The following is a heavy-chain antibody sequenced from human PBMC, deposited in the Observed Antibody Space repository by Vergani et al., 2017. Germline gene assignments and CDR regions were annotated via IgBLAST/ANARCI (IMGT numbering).Heavy chain of an antibody. CDR1: GGSISSGGYY. D-gene: IGHD2-15*01. CDR3: ARAPAALYADIVVVVAAGDAFDI. Sequence: QVQLQESGPGLVKPSQTLSLTCTVSGGSISSGGYYWSWIRQHPGKGLEWIGYIYYSGSTYYNPSLKSRVTISVDRSKNQFSLKLSSVTAADTAVYYCARAPAALYADIVVVVAAGDAFDIWGQGTMVTVSS. V-gene: IGHV4-31*03. CDR2: IYYSGST. J-gene: IGHJ3*02.